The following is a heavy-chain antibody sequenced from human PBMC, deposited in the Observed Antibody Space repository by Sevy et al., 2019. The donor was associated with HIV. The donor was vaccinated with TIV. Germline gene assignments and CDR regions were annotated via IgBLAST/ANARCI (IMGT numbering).Heavy chain of an antibody. CDR2: ISSSSNYI. J-gene: IGHJ4*02. CDR3: TRVTSMIRGTGYYFDY. CDR1: GFTFSSYS. V-gene: IGHV3-21*01. Sequence: GGSLRLSCVVSGFTFSSYSMNWVRQAPGKGLEWVSSISSSSNYIKYADSLKGRFTISRDNAKNSLYLQMNSLRAEDTAVYYCTRVTSMIRGTGYYFDYWGQGILVTVSS. D-gene: IGHD3-10*01.